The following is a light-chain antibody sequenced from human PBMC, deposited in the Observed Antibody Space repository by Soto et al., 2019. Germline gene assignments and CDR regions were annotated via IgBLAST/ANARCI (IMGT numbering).Light chain of an antibody. J-gene: IGLJ1*01. CDR2: EVS. CDR3: SAYTTSSRNV. V-gene: IGLV2-14*01. CDR1: SSDVCGYNY. Sequence: QSVLTQPASVSGSPGQSITISCTGTSSDVCGYNYVSWYQQHPGKALKLMIYEVSNRPSGVSNRFSGSKSGNTASLTISGLQAEDEADDYCSAYTTSSRNVFGTGTKVTV.